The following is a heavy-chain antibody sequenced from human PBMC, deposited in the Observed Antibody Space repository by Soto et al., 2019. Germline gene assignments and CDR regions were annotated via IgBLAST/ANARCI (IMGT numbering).Heavy chain of an antibody. Sequence: SVKGRFTISRDNSKNTLYLQMNSLRAEDTAVYYCARDPLTGYNSRWYGYYYGMDVWGQGTTVTVSS. V-gene: IGHV3-30*07. J-gene: IGHJ6*02. CDR3: ARDPLTGYNSRWYGYYYGMDV. D-gene: IGHD6-13*01.